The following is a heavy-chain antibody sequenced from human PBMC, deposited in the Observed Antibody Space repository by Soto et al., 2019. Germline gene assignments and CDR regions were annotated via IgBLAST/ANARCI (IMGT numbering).Heavy chain of an antibody. V-gene: IGHV1-3*01. CDR1: GYTFTSYA. CDR2: INAGNGNT. Sequence: QVQLVQSGAEVKKPGASVKVSCKASGYTFTSYALHWVRQAPGQRLEWMGWINAGNGNTKYSQKFQGRVTITRDTSASTAYMELNSLRSADTSVYYCARVPRLPTVTTVYHGMDVWGQGTTVTVSS. J-gene: IGHJ6*02. D-gene: IGHD4-17*01. CDR3: ARVPRLPTVTTVYHGMDV.